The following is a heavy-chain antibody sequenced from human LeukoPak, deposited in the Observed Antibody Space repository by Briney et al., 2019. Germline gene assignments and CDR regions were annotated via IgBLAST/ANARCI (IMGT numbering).Heavy chain of an antibody. D-gene: IGHD5-18*01. Sequence: SVKVSCKASGGTFSSYAISWVRPAPGQGLEWMGRIIPILGIANYAQKFQGRVTITADKSTSTAYMELSSLRSEDTAVYYCARDRGRTAMVGIVDYWGQGTLVTVSS. CDR1: GGTFSSYA. CDR2: IIPILGIA. J-gene: IGHJ4*02. CDR3: ARDRGRTAMVGIVDY. V-gene: IGHV1-69*04.